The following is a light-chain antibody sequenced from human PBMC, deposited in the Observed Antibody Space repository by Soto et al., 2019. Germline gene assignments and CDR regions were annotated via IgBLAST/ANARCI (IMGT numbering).Light chain of an antibody. J-gene: IGKJ1*01. CDR3: QQSYRTPRT. CDR2: AAS. CDR1: QTISNY. Sequence: DIQMTQSPSSLSASVGDRITITCRASQTISNYLNWYQHKPGQAPKFLIYAASSLQSGVPSRFSGSGSGTDFTLTISGLQPEEFATYYCQQSYRTPRTFGQGTKVEIK. V-gene: IGKV1-39*01.